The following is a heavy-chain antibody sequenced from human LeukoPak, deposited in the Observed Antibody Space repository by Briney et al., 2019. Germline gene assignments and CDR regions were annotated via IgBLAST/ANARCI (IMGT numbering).Heavy chain of an antibody. CDR3: AKVGTRYNSNLAAFDI. CDR1: GFTFSSYA. D-gene: IGHD1-20*01. Sequence: SGGSLRLSCAASGFTFSSYAMSWVRQAPGKGLEWVSAISGSGGSTYYADSVKGRFTISRDNSKNTLYLQMNSLRAEDTAVYYCAKVGTRYNSNLAAFDIWGQGTMVTVSS. J-gene: IGHJ3*02. CDR2: ISGSGGST. V-gene: IGHV3-23*01.